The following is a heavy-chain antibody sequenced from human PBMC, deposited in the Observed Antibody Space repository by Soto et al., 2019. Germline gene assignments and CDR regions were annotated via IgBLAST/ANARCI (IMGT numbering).Heavy chain of an antibody. J-gene: IGHJ4*02. Sequence: QPGGSLRLSCAASGFTFSSYGMHWVRQAPGKGLEWVAVISYDGSNKYYADSVKGRFTISRDNSKNTLYLQMNSLRAEDTAVYYCAKDHTSVSFRIYRAAAGIDYWGQGTLVTVSS. D-gene: IGHD6-13*01. CDR2: ISYDGSNK. CDR3: AKDHTSVSFRIYRAAAGIDY. V-gene: IGHV3-30*18. CDR1: GFTFSSYG.